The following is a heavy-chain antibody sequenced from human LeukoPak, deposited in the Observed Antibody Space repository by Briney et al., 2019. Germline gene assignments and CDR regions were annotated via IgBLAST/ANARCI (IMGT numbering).Heavy chain of an antibody. Sequence: GGSLRLSCAASGFTFSSYSMNWVRQAPGKGLEWVSYISSSSSTIYYADSVKGRFTISRDNAKNSLYLQMNSLRAEDTAVYYCARELYYPVDYWGQGTLVTVSS. CDR2: ISSSSSTI. D-gene: IGHD3-10*01. V-gene: IGHV3-48*01. J-gene: IGHJ4*02. CDR1: GFTFSSYS. CDR3: ARELYYPVDY.